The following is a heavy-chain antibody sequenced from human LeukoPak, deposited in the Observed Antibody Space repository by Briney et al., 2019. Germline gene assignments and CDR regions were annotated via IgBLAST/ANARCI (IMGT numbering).Heavy chain of an antibody. Sequence: PSETLSLTCNVSGGSISGYYWSWIRQPAGKGLEWIGRLYGSATIKYNPSLRSRLSLSGDTSKNQFSLKLSSVTAADTAVYYCAREARLASAAGLDVWGQGTMVTVS. CDR1: GGSISGYY. CDR2: LYGSATI. CDR3: AREARLASAAGLDV. D-gene: IGHD5-12*01. V-gene: IGHV4-4*07. J-gene: IGHJ6*02.